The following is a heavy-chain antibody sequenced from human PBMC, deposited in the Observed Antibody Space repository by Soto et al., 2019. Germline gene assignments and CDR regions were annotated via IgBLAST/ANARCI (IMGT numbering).Heavy chain of an antibody. CDR1: GGSISTYY. D-gene: IGHD2-8*01. Sequence: QVQLRESGPGLVKPSETLSLTCTVSGGSISTYYWSWIRQPPGQGLEWIGYIYYGGSADSNPALKSRVTISVDTSKKQFSLKLSSVPPADTAVYYCARGGHCANGVCSALDYWCQGTLVTVSS. CDR2: IYYGGSA. J-gene: IGHJ4*02. CDR3: ARGGHCANGVCSALDY. V-gene: IGHV4-59*08.